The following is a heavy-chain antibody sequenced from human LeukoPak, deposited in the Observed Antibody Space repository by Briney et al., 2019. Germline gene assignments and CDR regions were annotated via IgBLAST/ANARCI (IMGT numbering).Heavy chain of an antibody. J-gene: IGHJ5*02. V-gene: IGHV1-46*01. CDR1: GYTSTSYY. D-gene: IGHD3-22*01. Sequence: ASVTVSCKASGYTSTSYYMHWVRQAPGQGLEWMGLINPTGDSTAYAQKFQGRVTVTRDMSTSTDYLELSSLRSEDTAIYYCARDNSLDDNAWWFDPWGQGTLVTVSS. CDR3: ARDNSLDDNAWWFDP. CDR2: INPTGDST.